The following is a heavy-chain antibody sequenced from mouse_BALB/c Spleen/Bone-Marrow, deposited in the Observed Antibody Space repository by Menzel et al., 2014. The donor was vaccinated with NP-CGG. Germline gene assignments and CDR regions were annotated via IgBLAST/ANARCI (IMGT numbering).Heavy chain of an antibody. CDR3: ARKKYGIPYAMDY. CDR2: ISCYNGAT. CDR1: GYSFTGYY. J-gene: IGHJ4*01. Sequence: LVKTGASVKISCKASGYSFTGYYMHWVKQSHGKSLEWIGYISCYNGATSYNQKFKGKATFTVDTSSSTAYMQFNSLTSKDSAVYCCARKKYGIPYAMDYWGQGTSVTVSS. D-gene: IGHD2-10*02. V-gene: IGHV1S34*01.